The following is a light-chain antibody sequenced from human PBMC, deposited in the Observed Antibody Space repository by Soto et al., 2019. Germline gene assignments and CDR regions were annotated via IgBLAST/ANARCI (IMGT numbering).Light chain of an antibody. V-gene: IGKV1-39*01. CDR3: QQSYSAPLT. CDR2: SAS. Sequence: DIQMTQSPSSLSASVGDRVTISCRASQSISDFLLWYQQRPGEAPKVLIYSASRLQSGAPSRFSGSGSGADFTLTISSLQPEDVATYYCQQSYSAPLTFGGGTNVEIK. CDR1: QSISDF. J-gene: IGKJ4*01.